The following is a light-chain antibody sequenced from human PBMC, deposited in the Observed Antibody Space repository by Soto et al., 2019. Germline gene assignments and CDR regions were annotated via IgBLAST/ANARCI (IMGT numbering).Light chain of an antibody. Sequence: DIVLTQSPATLSVSPGERATLSCRASQSVTTNMAWYQQKPGQPPRLLIFGASTRATGIPARFSGSGSEAEFTLTISSLQSEDFAVYYCQQYSVWPLTFGGGTKVDIK. CDR2: GAS. CDR3: QQYSVWPLT. V-gene: IGKV3D-15*01. CDR1: QSVTTN. J-gene: IGKJ4*01.